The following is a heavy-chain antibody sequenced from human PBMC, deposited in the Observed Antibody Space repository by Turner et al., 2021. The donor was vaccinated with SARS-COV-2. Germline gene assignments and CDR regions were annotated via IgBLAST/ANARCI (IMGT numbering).Heavy chain of an antibody. V-gene: IGHV3-53*01. CDR1: GVTVSSNY. J-gene: IGHJ6*02. Sequence: EVQLVESGGGLNQPGGSLRLSCAASGVTVSSNYMSWVRQAPGKGLEWVSVIYSGGSTFYSDSVKGRFTISRDNSKNTLYLQMNSLRAEDTAVYYCARGGHYYYGLDVWGQGTTVTVSS. CDR3: ARGGHYYYGLDV. CDR2: IYSGGST. D-gene: IGHD3-10*01.